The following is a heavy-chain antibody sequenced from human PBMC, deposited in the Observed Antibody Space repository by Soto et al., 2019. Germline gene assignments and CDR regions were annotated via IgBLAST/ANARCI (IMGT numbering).Heavy chain of an antibody. Sequence: SETLSLTCTVSGGSISSSSYYWGWIRQPPGKGLEWIGSIYYSGSTYYNPSLKSRVTISVDTSKNQFSLKLCRRLSGCSFADTVSSWHCLW. CDR2: IYYSGST. CDR1: GGSISSSSYY. CDR3: SSWHCL. D-gene: IGHD5-18*01. J-gene: IGHJ2*01. V-gene: IGHV4-39*01.